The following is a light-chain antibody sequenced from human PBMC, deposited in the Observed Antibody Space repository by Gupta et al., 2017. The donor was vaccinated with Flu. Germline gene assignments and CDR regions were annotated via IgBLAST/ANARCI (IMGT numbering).Light chain of an antibody. CDR1: NIGSKS. V-gene: IGLV3-21*02. J-gene: IGLJ2*01. CDR3: QVWDITSDVV. Sequence: PGQTASITCGGNNIGSKSVHWYQQRAGQAPFLVVYDDSDRPSGIPVRISGSNSGNTATLTITRVEAGDEADYYCQVWDITSDVVFGGGTKLTVL. CDR2: DDS.